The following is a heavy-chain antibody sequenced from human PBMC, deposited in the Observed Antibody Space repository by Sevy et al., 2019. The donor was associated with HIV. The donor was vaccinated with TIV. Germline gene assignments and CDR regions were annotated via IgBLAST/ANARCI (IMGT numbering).Heavy chain of an antibody. J-gene: IGHJ5*02. Sequence: GGSLRLSCAASGFTFSSYEMNWVRQAPGKGLEWVSYISSSGSTIYYADSVKGRFTISRDNAKNSLYLQMNSLRAEDTAVYYCAGERERDCGGSCYSGWFDPWGQGTLVTVSS. V-gene: IGHV3-48*03. CDR1: GFTFSSYE. CDR3: AGERERDCGGSCYSGWFDP. CDR2: ISSSGSTI. D-gene: IGHD2-15*01.